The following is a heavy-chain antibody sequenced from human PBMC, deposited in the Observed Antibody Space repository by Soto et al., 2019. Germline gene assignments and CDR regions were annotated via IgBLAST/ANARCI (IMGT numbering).Heavy chain of an antibody. CDR1: GGSISSTTSF. CDR3: ARHRPAVYDEGSHFDY. D-gene: IGHD2-15*01. J-gene: IGHJ4*02. Sequence: SETLSLTCNVSGGSISSTTSFWGWIRRPPGRDLEWIGSVYYSGSTNYNPSVKSRVTISVDTSKNQFSLTLSSVTAADTAVYYCARHRPAVYDEGSHFDYWGQGTLVTVSS. V-gene: IGHV4-39*01. CDR2: VYYSGST.